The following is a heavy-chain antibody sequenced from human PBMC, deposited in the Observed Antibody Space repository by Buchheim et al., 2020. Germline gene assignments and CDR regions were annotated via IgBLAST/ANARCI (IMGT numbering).Heavy chain of an antibody. CDR1: GGTFSSYA. CDR3: ARGRTPYCGGDCYSSGYYFDY. CDR2: IIPIFGTA. D-gene: IGHD2-21*01. Sequence: QVQLVQSGAEVKKPGSSVKVSCKASGGTFSSYAISWVRQAPGQGLEWMGGIIPIFGTANYAQKFQGRVTITADESTSTAYMELSSLRSEETAVYYCARGRTPYCGGDCYSSGYYFDYWGQGTL. J-gene: IGHJ4*02. V-gene: IGHV1-69*01.